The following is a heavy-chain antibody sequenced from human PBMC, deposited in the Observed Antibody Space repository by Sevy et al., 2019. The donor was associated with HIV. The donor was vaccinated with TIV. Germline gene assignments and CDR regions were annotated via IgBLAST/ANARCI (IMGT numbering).Heavy chain of an antibody. J-gene: IGHJ4*02. D-gene: IGHD6-19*01. V-gene: IGHV3-66*02. CDR3: VSLFLSYRSGWSYFDY. CDR2: IFSSGST. Sequence: GSLRLSCAISGFTVNDKYIIWVRQAPGKGLEWVSVIFSSGSTYYADSAKGRFTISRDNSKNTVDLQMNSVRAEDTAVYYCVSLFLSYRSGWSYFDYWGQGTLVTVSS. CDR1: GFTVNDKY.